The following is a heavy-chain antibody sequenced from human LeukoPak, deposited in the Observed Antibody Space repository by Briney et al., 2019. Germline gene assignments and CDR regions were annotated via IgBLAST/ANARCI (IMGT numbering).Heavy chain of an antibody. CDR2: IHYTGTT. D-gene: IGHD1-26*01. CDR1: GGSINNHY. Sequence: SETLSLTCIVSGGSINNHYWTWIRQTPGKGREWVGDIHYTGTTKYNPSLKGRVTISIDTSKNQFSLELSSVTATDTAVYFCATNRAGTYDRPFDIWGQGTMVTVSS. CDR3: ATNRAGTYDRPFDI. V-gene: IGHV4-59*08. J-gene: IGHJ3*02.